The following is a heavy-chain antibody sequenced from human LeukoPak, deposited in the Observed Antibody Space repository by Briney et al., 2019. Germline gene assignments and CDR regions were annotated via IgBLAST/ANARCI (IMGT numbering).Heavy chain of an antibody. J-gene: IGHJ4*02. CDR2: IRYDGNNK. CDR3: AKVLTAMGLYFDY. CDR1: GFTFSNYG. Sequence: GGSLRLSCAASGFTFSNYGMHWVRQAPGKGLEWVAFIRYDGNNKYYADSVKGRFTISRDNSKNTLYLQMNSLRAEDTALYYCAKVLTAMGLYFDYWGQGTLVTVSS. V-gene: IGHV3-30*02. D-gene: IGHD5-18*01.